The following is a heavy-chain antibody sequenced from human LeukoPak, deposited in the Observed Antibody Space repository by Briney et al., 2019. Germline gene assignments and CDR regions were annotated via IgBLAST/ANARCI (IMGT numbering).Heavy chain of an antibody. Sequence: ASVKVSCKASGYTFTGYYIHWVRQAPGQGLEWMGWINPNSGGTNYAQKFQGRVTMTRDTSISTAYMELSRLRSDDTAVYYCAPLVLSGYSFDYWGQGTLVTVSS. V-gene: IGHV1-2*02. CDR3: APLVLSGYSFDY. J-gene: IGHJ4*02. D-gene: IGHD3-3*01. CDR2: INPNSGGT. CDR1: GYTFTGYY.